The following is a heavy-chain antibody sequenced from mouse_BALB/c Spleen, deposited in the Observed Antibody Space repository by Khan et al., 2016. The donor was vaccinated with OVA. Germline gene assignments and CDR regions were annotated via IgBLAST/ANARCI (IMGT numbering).Heavy chain of an antibody. CDR2: INPSNGYT. J-gene: IGHJ3*01. V-gene: IGHV1-4*01. D-gene: IGHD2-14*01. Sequence: VQLQQSGAELARPGASVKMSCKASGYTFTTYTMHWVKQRPGQGLEWIGYINPSNGYTNYNQKFKDKSTLTADKSSSTAYLQLSSLTSYYSAVTYCAREGAYYRSDGWFSYWGQGTLVTVSA. CDR3: AREGAYYRSDGWFSY. CDR1: GYTFTTYT.